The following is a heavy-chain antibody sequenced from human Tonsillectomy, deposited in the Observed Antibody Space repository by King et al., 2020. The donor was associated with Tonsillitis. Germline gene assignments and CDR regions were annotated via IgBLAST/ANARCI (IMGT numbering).Heavy chain of an antibody. J-gene: IGHJ3*02. V-gene: IGHV3-48*03. Sequence: VQLVESGGGLVQPGGSLRLSCAASGFTFSSYEMNWVRQAPGKGLEWVSYISSSGSTIYYADSVKGRFTISRDNAKNSLYLQMNSLRAEDTAVYYCATASGVVTLDAFDICGQGTMVTVSS. CDR1: GFTFSSYE. D-gene: IGHD4-23*01. CDR2: ISSSGSTI. CDR3: ATASGVVTLDAFDI.